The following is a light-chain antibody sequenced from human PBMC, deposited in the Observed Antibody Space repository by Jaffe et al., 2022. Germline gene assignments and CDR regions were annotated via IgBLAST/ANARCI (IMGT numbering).Light chain of an antibody. CDR3: QHYGNSRGT. Sequence: EIVLTQSPGTLSLSPGERATLSCRASQSVSSTYLVSTYLAWYQQKRGQAPRLLIYGASSRATGIPDRFSGSGSGTDFTLTISRLEPEDFAVYYCQHYGNSRGTFGQGTRLEIK. J-gene: IGKJ5*01. V-gene: IGKV3-20*01. CDR2: GAS. CDR1: QSVSSTY.